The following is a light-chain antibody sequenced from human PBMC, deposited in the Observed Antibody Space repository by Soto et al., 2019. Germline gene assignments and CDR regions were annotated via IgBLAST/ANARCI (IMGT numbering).Light chain of an antibody. J-gene: IGKJ3*01. V-gene: IGKV3-20*01. CDR3: QQYATSPFT. CDR2: NTS. Sequence: EIVLTQSPATLSLSPGERATLSCRASQNVGSGYLAWYQQKPGQAPRLLIYNTSNRATGIPDRFGGSGSGTDFTLTISRLESEDFALYYCQQYATSPFTFGPGTKVDVK. CDR1: QNVGSGY.